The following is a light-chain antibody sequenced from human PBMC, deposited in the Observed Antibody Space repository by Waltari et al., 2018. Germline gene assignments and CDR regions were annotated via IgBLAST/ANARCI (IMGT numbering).Light chain of an antibody. V-gene: IGLV1-51*01. J-gene: IGLJ3*02. Sequence: QSVLTQPPSVSAAPGQKVTISCSGSSSNIGSYSVSWYQQLPGTAPKLLIYDDYKRPSGFPYRFSGSKSGTSATLGITGLQTGDEAEYYCGTWDNNLSPGGVFGGGTKLTVL. CDR1: SSNIGSYS. CDR3: GTWDNNLSPGGV. CDR2: DDY.